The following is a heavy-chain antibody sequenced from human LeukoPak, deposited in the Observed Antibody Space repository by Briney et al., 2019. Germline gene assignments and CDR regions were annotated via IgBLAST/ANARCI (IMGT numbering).Heavy chain of an antibody. CDR3: ARSMYSSSLGFDP. J-gene: IGHJ5*02. Sequence: ASVKVSCKASGYTFTGYYMHWVRQAPGQGLEWMGWINPNSGGTNYAQKFQGRVTMTRDTSISTAYMELSRLRSDDTAVYYCARSMYSSSLGFDPRGQGTLVTVSS. V-gene: IGHV1-2*02. CDR2: INPNSGGT. CDR1: GYTFTGYY. D-gene: IGHD6-6*01.